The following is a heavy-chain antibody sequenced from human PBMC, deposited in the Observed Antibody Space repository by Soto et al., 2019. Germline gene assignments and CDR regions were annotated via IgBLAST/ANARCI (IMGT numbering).Heavy chain of an antibody. Sequence: EVQLVESGGGLVQPGGSLRLSCAASGFTFSSYEMNWVRQAPGKGLEWVTYISSSGSTIYYADSVKGRFTISRDNAKNSLYLQMNSLRAEDTAVYYCASLPRQWLVRWFGPWGQGTLVTVSS. CDR1: GFTFSSYE. V-gene: IGHV3-48*03. CDR2: ISSSGSTI. J-gene: IGHJ5*02. D-gene: IGHD6-19*01. CDR3: ASLPRQWLVRWFGP.